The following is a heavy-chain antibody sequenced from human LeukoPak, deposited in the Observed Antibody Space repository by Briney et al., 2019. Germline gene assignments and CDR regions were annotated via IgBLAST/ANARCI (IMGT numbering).Heavy chain of an antibody. V-gene: IGHV4-59*10. Sequence: SETLSLTCAVYGGSFSGYYWTWIRQPAGKGLEWIGRIYTSGSTNYNPSLKSRLTMSVDTSRNQFSLRLNSVTAADTAVYYCARECFSSICPYNNMDVWGQGTTVTVSS. D-gene: IGHD2-2*01. J-gene: IGHJ6*02. CDR2: IYTSGST. CDR3: ARECFSSICPYNNMDV. CDR1: GGSFSGYY.